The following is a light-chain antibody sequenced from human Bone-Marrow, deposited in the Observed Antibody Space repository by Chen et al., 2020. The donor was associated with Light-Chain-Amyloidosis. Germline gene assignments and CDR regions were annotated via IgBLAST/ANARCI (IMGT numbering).Light chain of an antibody. J-gene: IGLJ2*01. V-gene: IGLV3-25*03. Sequence: SYELTQPPSVSVSPGQTARITCSGDDLPTKYAYWYQHKPGQAPVLVIHRDTERPSGLSERVSGSSAGTTATVTISGVQAEDEADYHCQSADSSGTYEVIVGGGTKLTVL. CDR2: RDT. CDR3: QSADSSGTYEVI. CDR1: DLPTKY.